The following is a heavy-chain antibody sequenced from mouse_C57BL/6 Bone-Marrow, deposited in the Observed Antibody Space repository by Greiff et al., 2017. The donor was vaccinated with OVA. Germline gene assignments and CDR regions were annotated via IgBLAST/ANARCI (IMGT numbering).Heavy chain of an antibody. CDR2: ISDGGSYT. Sequence: EVQLVESGGGLVKPGGSLKLSCAASGFTFSSYAMSWVRQTPEKRLEWVATISDGGSYTYYPDIVKGRFTISRDNAKNNLYLQMSHLKSEDTAMYYGAGNHYGIVAYWGQGTLVTVSA. D-gene: IGHD2-1*01. CDR1: GFTFSSYA. J-gene: IGHJ3*01. V-gene: IGHV5-4*01. CDR3: AGNHYGIVAY.